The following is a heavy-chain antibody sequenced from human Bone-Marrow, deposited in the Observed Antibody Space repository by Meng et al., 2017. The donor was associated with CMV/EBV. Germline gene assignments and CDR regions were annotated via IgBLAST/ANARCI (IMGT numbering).Heavy chain of an antibody. V-gene: IGHV1-8*03. J-gene: IGHJ6*01. CDR1: GYTFTSYD. D-gene: IGHD4-11*01. CDR3: ARGHTVTTSYYYGMDV. Sequence: ASVKVSCKASGYTFTSYDINWVRQATGQGLEWMGWMNPNSGNTGYAQKFQGRVTITRNTSISTAYMELSSLRSEDTAVYYCARGHTVTTSYYYGMDVWGQGNTVNVYS. CDR2: MNPNSGNT.